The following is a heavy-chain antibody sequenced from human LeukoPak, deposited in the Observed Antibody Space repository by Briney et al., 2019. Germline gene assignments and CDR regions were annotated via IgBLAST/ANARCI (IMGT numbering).Heavy chain of an antibody. CDR2: ISGSGGST. Sequence: PGGSLRLSCAASGFTFSSYAMSWVRQAPGKGLEWVSAISGSGGSTYYADSVKGRFTISRDNSKNTLYLQMNSPRAEDTAVYYCAKESDVVVVAVTFYYFDYWGQGTLVTVSS. V-gene: IGHV3-23*01. CDR3: AKESDVVVVAVTFYYFDY. CDR1: GFTFSSYA. D-gene: IGHD2-15*01. J-gene: IGHJ4*02.